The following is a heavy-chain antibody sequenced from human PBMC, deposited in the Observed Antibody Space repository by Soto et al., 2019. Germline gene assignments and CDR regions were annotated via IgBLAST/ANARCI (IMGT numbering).Heavy chain of an antibody. CDR2: ISAYDGNT. D-gene: IGHD4-17*01. V-gene: IGHV1-18*01. J-gene: IGHJ3*02. CDR3: ASDVGDYVLDAFHI. CDR1: GYTFTSYG. Sequence: QVQLVQSGAEVEKPGASVKVSCKASGYTFTSYGISWVRQAPGQGLEWMGWISAYDGNTNYAQKLQGRVTMTTDTSTSTAYMELRHLRSDDTALYYCASDVGDYVLDAFHIWRQGTMVTVSS.